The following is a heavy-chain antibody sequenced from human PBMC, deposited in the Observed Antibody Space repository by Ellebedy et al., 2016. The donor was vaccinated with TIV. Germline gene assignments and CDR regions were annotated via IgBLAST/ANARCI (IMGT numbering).Heavy chain of an antibody. J-gene: IGHJ5*02. V-gene: IGHV4-38-2*02. CDR3: ARDPALPRVRFDT. Sequence: MPGGSLRLSCTVSGYSISSGYYWGWIRQPPWKGLDWIGSIYHIGSASYNPSLKSRVTVPVDTSKNQFSLNLSSVTAADTAVYYCARDPALPRVRFDTWGQGTLVTVSS. D-gene: IGHD2-2*01. CDR2: IYHIGSA. CDR1: GYSISSGYY.